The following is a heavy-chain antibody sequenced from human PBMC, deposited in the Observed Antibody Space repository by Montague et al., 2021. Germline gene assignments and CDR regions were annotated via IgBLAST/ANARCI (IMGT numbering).Heavy chain of an antibody. D-gene: IGHD6-19*01. CDR3: TRGEVAVTGIDY. CDR1: GGSLSGYI. CDR2: ISHTGST. J-gene: IGHJ4*02. Sequence: SETLSLTCAVYGGSLSGYIWNRIRQPPGRDLEWIGQISHTGSTSYNPSLKSRVTMSVDTSENHVSLRLSSVTAADTAVYYCTRGEVAVTGIDYWGQGALVTVSS. V-gene: IGHV4-34*01.